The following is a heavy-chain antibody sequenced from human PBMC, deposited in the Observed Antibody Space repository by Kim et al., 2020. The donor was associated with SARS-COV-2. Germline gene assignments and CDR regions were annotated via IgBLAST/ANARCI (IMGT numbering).Heavy chain of an antibody. V-gene: IGHV7-4-1*02. CDR1: GYTFTSYA. CDR2: INTNTGNP. CDR3: ARGGTRIAAAGNRNWFDP. D-gene: IGHD6-13*01. Sequence: ASVKVSCKASGYTFTSYAMNWVRQAPGQGLEWMGWINTNTGNPTYAQGFTGRFVFSLDTSVSTAYLQISSLKAEDTAVYYCARGGTRIAAAGNRNWFDPWGQGTLVTVSS. J-gene: IGHJ5*02.